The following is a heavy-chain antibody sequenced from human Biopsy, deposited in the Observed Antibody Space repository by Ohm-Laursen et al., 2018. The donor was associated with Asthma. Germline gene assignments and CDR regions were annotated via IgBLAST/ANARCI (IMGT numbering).Heavy chain of an antibody. V-gene: IGHV4-61*01. CDR1: RGSVNSDKYY. CDR3: ARDFVDSAMDYFDY. J-gene: IGHJ4*02. D-gene: IGHD5-18*01. CDR2: VFYSGST. Sequence: SDTLSLTCTVSRGSVNSDKYYWSWIRQAPGKGLEWIAYVFYSGSTYYNPSLKSRVTISVDTSKNQFSLKLSSVTAADTAVYYCARDFVDSAMDYFDYWGQGTLVTVSS.